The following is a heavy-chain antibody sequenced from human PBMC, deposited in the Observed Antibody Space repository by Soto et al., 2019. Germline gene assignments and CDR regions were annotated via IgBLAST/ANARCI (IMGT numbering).Heavy chain of an antibody. CDR3: ARVGKVYDFWSGSDYYYGMDV. Sequence: QVQLVQSGAEVKKPGASVKVSCKASGYTFTGYYMHWVRQAPGQGLEWMGWINPNSGGTNYAQKLQGRVTMTRDTSISTAYMELSRLRSDDTAVYYCARVGKVYDFWSGSDYYYGMDVWGQGTTVTVSS. CDR2: INPNSGGT. V-gene: IGHV1-2*02. CDR1: GYTFTGYY. D-gene: IGHD3-3*01. J-gene: IGHJ6*02.